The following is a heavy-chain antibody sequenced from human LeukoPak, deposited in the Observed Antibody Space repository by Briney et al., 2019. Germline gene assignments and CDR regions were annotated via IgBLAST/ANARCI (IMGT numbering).Heavy chain of an antibody. CDR1: GFTFSSHW. J-gene: IGHJ2*01. CDR3: ARDSNTDWYFDL. D-gene: IGHD2-8*02. Sequence: GGSLRLSCAASGFTFSSHWVHWVRQAPGKGLVWVSHINNDGRSTRYADSVKGRFTISRDNAKNTVYLQMNSLRAEDTAVYYCARDSNTDWYFDLWGRGTLVTVSS. CDR2: INNDGRST. V-gene: IGHV3-74*01.